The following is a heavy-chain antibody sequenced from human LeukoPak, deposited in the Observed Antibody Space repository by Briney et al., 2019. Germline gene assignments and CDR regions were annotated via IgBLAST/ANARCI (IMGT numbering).Heavy chain of an antibody. CDR1: GFTFSSYA. V-gene: IGHV3-64*01. Sequence: GGSLRLSCAASGFTFSSYAMHWVRQAPGKGLEYVSAISSNGGSTYYANSVKGRFTISRDNSKNTLYLQMGSLRAEDMAVYYWARALVVEDYYYGRAVWGQGTRVTVSS. CDR3: ARALVVEDYYYGRAV. CDR2: ISSNGGST. D-gene: IGHD2-8*02. J-gene: IGHJ6*02.